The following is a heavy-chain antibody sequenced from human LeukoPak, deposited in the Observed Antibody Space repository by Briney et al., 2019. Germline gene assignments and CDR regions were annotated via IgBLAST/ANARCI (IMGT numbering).Heavy chain of an antibody. J-gene: IGHJ3*02. V-gene: IGHV4-34*01. D-gene: IGHD3-10*01. Sequence: KAGGSLRLSCAASGFTFSSYSMNWVRQPPGKGLEWIGEINHSGSTNYNPSLKSRVTISVDTSKNQFSLKLSSVTAADTAVYYCARLEVRGVIIIGAHNAFDIWGQGTMVTVSS. CDR3: ARLEVRGVIIIGAHNAFDI. CDR2: INHSGST. CDR1: GFTFSSYS.